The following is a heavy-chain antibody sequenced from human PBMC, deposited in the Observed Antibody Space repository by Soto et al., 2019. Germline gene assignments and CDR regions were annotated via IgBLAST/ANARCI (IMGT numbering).Heavy chain of an antibody. J-gene: IGHJ3*02. Sequence: ASVKVSCKASGYTFTSYGISWVRQAPGQGLEWMGWISAYNGNTNYAQKLQGRVTMTTDTSTSTAYMELRSLRSDDTAVHYCASTIEYSSSSDAFDIWGQGTMVTVSS. D-gene: IGHD6-6*01. CDR3: ASTIEYSSSSDAFDI. CDR1: GYTFTSYG. V-gene: IGHV1-18*01. CDR2: ISAYNGNT.